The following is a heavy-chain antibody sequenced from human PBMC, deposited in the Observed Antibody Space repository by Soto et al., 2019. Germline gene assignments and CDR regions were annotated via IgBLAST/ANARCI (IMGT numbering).Heavy chain of an antibody. CDR3: AKRVAYSSSSAFFDN. CDR1: GFTFGNYG. D-gene: IGHD6-6*01. V-gene: IGHV3-23*05. Sequence: GGSLRLSCAASGFTFGNYGMNWVRQAPGKGLEWVSSISDTGSNTFYADFVKGRSTISRDNSKSSLYLQMNSLRADDTALYFCAKRVAYSSSSAFFDNWGQGIQVTVSS. J-gene: IGHJ4*02. CDR2: ISDTGSNT.